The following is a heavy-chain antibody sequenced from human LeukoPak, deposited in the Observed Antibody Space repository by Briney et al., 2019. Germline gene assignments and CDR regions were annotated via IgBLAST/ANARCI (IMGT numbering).Heavy chain of an antibody. CDR1: GFTFGSYA. D-gene: IGHD2-15*01. V-gene: IGHV3-23*01. Sequence: GGSLRLSCAASGFTFGSYAMYWVRQAPGKGLEWVSGIVGSGGSAHYADSVKGRFTISRDNSKNTVYLQMDSLRAEDTAIYYCAKTTTGYSSGRYPAWPIDYWGQGTLVTVSS. J-gene: IGHJ4*02. CDR3: AKTTTGYSSGRYPAWPIDY. CDR2: IVGSGGSA.